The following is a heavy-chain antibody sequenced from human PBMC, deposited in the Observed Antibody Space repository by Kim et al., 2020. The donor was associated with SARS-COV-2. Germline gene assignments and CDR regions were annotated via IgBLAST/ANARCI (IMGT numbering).Heavy chain of an antibody. D-gene: IGHD6-19*01. CDR2: IYTSGST. CDR1: GGSISSYY. V-gene: IGHV4-4*07. CDR3: ARDHSAIAVAGRAGRFDP. Sequence: SETLSLTCTVSGGSISSYYWSWIRQPAGKGLEWIGRIYTSGSTNYNPSLKSRVTMSVDTSKNQFSLKLSSVTAADTAVYYCARDHSAIAVAGRAGRFDPWGQGTLVTVSS. J-gene: IGHJ5*02.